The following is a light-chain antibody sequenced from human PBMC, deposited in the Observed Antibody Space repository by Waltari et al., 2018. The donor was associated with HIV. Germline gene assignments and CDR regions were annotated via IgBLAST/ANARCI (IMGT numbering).Light chain of an antibody. CDR3: AAWDDRLNGYV. Sequence: GTSGQRVTISCSGSISNIGSHTVNWYQQLPGTAPKLLIYSNNQRPSGVPDRLSGSKSGTSASLAISGLQSEDEADYYCAAWDDRLNGYVFGTGTKVTVL. CDR2: SNN. CDR1: ISNIGSHT. J-gene: IGLJ1*01. V-gene: IGLV1-44*01.